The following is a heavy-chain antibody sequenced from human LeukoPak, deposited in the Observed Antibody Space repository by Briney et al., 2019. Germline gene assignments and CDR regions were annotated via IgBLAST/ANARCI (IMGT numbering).Heavy chain of an antibody. V-gene: IGHV4-31*03. D-gene: IGHD4-23*01. CDR2: ICYSGST. J-gene: IGHJ6*02. CDR3: ARSGNSGVYYYYYGMDV. CDR1: GGSISSGGYY. Sequence: SETLSLTCTVSGGSISSGGYYWSWIRQHPGKGLEWIGYICYSGSTYYNPSLKSRVTISVDTSKNQFSLKLSSVTAADTAVYYCARSGNSGVYYYYYGMDVWGQGTTVTVSS.